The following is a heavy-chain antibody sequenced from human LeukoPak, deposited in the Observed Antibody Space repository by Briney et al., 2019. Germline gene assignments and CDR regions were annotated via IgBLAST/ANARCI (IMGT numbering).Heavy chain of an antibody. CDR1: GFTFSSYW. CDR3: ARDYGDLYFDY. CDR2: IKQDGSEK. Sequence: GGSLRLSCAASGFTFSSYWKSWVRQAPGKGLEWVANIKQDGSEKYYVDSVKGRFTISRDNAKNSLYLQMNSLRAEDTAVYYCARDYGDLYFDYWGQGTLVTVSS. J-gene: IGHJ4*02. V-gene: IGHV3-7*01. D-gene: IGHD4-17*01.